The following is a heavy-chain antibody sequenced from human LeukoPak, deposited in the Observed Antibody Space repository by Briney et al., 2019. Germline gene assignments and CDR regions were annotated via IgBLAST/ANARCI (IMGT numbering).Heavy chain of an antibody. V-gene: IGHV1-2*02. CDR3: APATMTFDY. CDR1: VYRFIDYY. CDR2: INPKSGGA. D-gene: IGHD5-24*01. Sequence: ASVKISCKASVYRFIDYYMHWVRQAPGQGLEWMGWINPKSGGANYAQKFQDRVTMTTDPSISTAYMDLSRLTSDDTAVYSCAPATMTFDYWGQGTLVTVSS. J-gene: IGHJ4*02.